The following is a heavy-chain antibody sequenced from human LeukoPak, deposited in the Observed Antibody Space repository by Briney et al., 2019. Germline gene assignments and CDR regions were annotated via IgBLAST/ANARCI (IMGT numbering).Heavy chain of an antibody. CDR1: GGSFNSGSHH. CDR2: LYYSRTT. D-gene: IGHD2-2*01. Sequence: SETLSLTCNVSGGSFNSGSHHWGWFRQSPGKGLEWIGSLYYSRTTYYNPSLNSRVTISVVTSKNQFSLQLNSVTAADTAVYYCARHDGRGGNTMGALDSWGQGSLVTVSS. J-gene: IGHJ4*02. CDR3: ARHDGRGGNTMGALDS. V-gene: IGHV4-39*01.